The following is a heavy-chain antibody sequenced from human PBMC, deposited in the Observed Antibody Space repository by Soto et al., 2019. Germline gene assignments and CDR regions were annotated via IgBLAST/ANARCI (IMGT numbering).Heavy chain of an antibody. CDR3: ARVYGLVQYDDSWSGYYDY. D-gene: IGHD3-3*01. J-gene: IGHJ4*02. Sequence: QVQLLQSGAEVKKPGASVRISCKSSANTFINNYINWVRQAPGQGLEWLGVFNPRGGTTRYAQKFQGRVTMTGDTSTRTVFMELSNLKSEDTAVYYCARVYGLVQYDDSWSGYYDYWGQGTLVIVSS. CDR1: ANTFINNY. CDR2: FNPRGGTT. V-gene: IGHV1-46*01.